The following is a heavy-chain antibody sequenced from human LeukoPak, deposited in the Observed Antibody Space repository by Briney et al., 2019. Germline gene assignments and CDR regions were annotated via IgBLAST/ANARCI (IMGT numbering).Heavy chain of an antibody. V-gene: IGHV3-30*18. J-gene: IGHJ4*02. Sequence: GGSLRLSCAASGFTISSYGMHWVRQAPGKGLEWVEVTSYDGSHKNYADSVRGGFTISRDNSKNTLELQMSSLRAEDTAVYYCAKDQDSYGLDFWGQGTLVTVSS. CDR3: AKDQDSYGLDF. CDR1: GFTISSYG. D-gene: IGHD5-18*01. CDR2: TSYDGSHK.